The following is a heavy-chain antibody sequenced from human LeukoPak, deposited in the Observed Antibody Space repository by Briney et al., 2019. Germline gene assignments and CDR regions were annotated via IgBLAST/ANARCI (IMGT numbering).Heavy chain of an antibody. J-gene: IGHJ4*02. Sequence: GGSLRLSCVSSRFTFSSYLMSWVGQARGRGVAWVSLIRGSGCSTYYAHSVKGGFTISRDNSKSTLYLQMNSLRAEDTAVYYCAKDLGYCSGGSCYNSFDYWGQGTLVTVSS. D-gene: IGHD2-15*01. CDR2: IRGSGCST. CDR1: RFTFSSYL. CDR3: AKDLGYCSGGSCYNSFDY. V-gene: IGHV3-23*01.